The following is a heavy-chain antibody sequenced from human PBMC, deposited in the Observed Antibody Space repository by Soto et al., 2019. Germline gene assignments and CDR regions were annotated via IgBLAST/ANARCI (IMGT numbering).Heavy chain of an antibody. J-gene: IGHJ5*02. CDR2: ISYDGSNK. Sequence: GGSLRLSCAASGFTFSSYGMHWVRQAPGKGLEWVAVISYDGSNKYYADSVKGRFTISRDNSKNTLYLQMNSLRAEDTAVYYCAKADRVVVVPAAMYAWGQGTLVTVSS. D-gene: IGHD2-2*01. CDR3: AKADRVVVVPAAMYA. CDR1: GFTFSSYG. V-gene: IGHV3-30*18.